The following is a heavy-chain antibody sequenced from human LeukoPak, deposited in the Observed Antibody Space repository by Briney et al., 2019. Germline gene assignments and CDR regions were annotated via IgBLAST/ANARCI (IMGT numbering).Heavy chain of an antibody. V-gene: IGHV1-69*04. D-gene: IGHD4-17*01. J-gene: IGHJ4*02. CDR2: IIPILGIA. CDR3: ARDRDSNDYGDSDY. Sequence: SVKVSCKASGGTFSSYAISWVRQAPGQGFEWMGRIIPILGIANYAQKFQGRVTITADKSTSTAYMELSSLRSEDTAVYYCARDRDSNDYGDSDYWGQGTLVTVSS. CDR1: GGTFSSYA.